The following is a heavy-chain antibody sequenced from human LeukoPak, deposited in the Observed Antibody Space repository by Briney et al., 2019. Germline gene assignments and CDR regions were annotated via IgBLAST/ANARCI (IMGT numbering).Heavy chain of an antibody. V-gene: IGHV4-31*03. CDR3: ARWYYDSSGYRYFDY. CDR1: GDSISSGDYY. Sequence: SETLSLTCTVSGDSISSGDYYWSWIRQQPGKGLEWIGNIYYSGSTRHNPSLKSRVTISVDTSKNQFSLKLTSVTAADTAVYYCARWYYDSSGYRYFDYWGQGTLVTVSS. D-gene: IGHD3-22*01. J-gene: IGHJ4*02. CDR2: IYYSGST.